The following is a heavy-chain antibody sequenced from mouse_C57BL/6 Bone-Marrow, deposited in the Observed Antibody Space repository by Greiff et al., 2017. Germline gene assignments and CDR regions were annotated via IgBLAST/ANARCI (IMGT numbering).Heavy chain of an antibody. V-gene: IGHV3-6*01. D-gene: IGHD2-4*01. CDR1: GYSITSGYY. CDR3: ARERLRRFDY. Sequence: EVKLMESGPGLVKPSQSLSLTCSVTGYSITSGYYWNWIRQFPGNKLEWMGYISYDGSNNYNPSLKNRISITRDTSKNQFFLKLNSVTTEDTATYYCARERLRRFDYWGQGTTLTVSS. J-gene: IGHJ2*01. CDR2: ISYDGSN.